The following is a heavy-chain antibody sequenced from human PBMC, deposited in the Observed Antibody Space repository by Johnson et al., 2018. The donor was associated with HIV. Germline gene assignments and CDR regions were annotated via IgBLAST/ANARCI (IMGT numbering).Heavy chain of an antibody. Sequence: QVQLVESGGGVVHPGGSLRLSCVASGFTISNYGMHWVRQAPGKGLEWVAFIRYDGRNKYYPDSVKGRFTISRDNSKYTLYLHMNSLRAEDTAVYYCAKLGGEDGFDIWGQGTMVTVSS. D-gene: IGHD2-21*01. CDR2: IRYDGRNK. J-gene: IGHJ3*02. V-gene: IGHV3-30*02. CDR3: AKLGGEDGFDI. CDR1: GFTISNYG.